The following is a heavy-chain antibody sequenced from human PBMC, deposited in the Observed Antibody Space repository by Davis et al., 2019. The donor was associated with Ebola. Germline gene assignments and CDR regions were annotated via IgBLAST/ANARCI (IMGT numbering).Heavy chain of an antibody. V-gene: IGHV1-46*01. CDR2: INPSGGST. Sequence: ASVKVSCKAPEDIFTSDYIHWVRQAPGQGLEWMGIINPSGGSTSYAQKFQGRVTMTRDTSTSTVYMELRSLRSDDTAVYYCARVVDTWRVVDDYWGQGTLVTVSS. CDR3: ARVVDTWRVVDDY. CDR1: EDIFTSDY. J-gene: IGHJ4*02. D-gene: IGHD2-15*01.